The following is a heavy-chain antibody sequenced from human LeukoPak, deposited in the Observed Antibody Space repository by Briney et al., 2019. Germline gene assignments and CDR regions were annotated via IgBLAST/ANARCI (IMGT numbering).Heavy chain of an antibody. J-gene: IGHJ4*02. CDR3: AKVKPKFDWLFSPLDY. CDR2: ISHDGSNK. CDR1: GFPFSNYG. D-gene: IGHD3-9*01. Sequence: GGSLRLSCAASGFPFSNYGMHWVRQAPGKGPAWVAVISHDGSNKHYEDSVKGRFTISRDNSKNTLYLQMNSLRAEDTAVYYCAKVKPKFDWLFSPLDYWGQGTLVTVSS. V-gene: IGHV3-30*18.